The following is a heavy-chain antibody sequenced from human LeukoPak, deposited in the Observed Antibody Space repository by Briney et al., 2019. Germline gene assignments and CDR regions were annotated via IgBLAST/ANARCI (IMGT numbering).Heavy chain of an antibody. CDR1: GFTFSSYS. D-gene: IGHD5-12*01. CDR2: ISSSSSYI. CDR3: ATQVDSTLTRSDI. J-gene: IGHJ3*02. V-gene: IGHV3-21*01. Sequence: GGSLRLSCAASGFTFSSYSMNWVRQAPGKGLEWVSSISSSSSYIYYADSVKGRFTISRDNARNSLYLQMNSLRAEDTAVYYCATQVDSTLTRSDIWGQGTMVTVSS.